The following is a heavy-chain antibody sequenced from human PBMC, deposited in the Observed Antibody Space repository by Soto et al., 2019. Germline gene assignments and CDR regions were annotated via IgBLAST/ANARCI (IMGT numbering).Heavy chain of an antibody. Sequence: XESLTLSCAASGFTFSNYDMHWVRQAPGEGLEWVSGIGAASDTYYPVSVQGRFTVSRDNAKKSLYLQMNSLRAGDTAVYYCARGLLGHGDYYYGMGVWGQGTTVTVPS. CDR3: ARGLLGHGDYYYGMGV. CDR2: IGAASDT. D-gene: IGHD2-21*02. V-gene: IGHV3-13*01. CDR1: GFTFSNYD. J-gene: IGHJ6*02.